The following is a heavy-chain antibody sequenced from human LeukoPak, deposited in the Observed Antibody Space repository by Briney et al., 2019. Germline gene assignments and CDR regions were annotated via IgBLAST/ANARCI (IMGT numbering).Heavy chain of an antibody. CDR1: GFTFSSYG. V-gene: IGHV3-30*02. CDR3: AKMNLGAIDY. CDR2: IRYDGSNK. D-gene: IGHD1-26*01. Sequence: GGSLRLSCAASGFTFSSYGMHWVRQAPGKGLEWVSFIRYDGSNKDYADSVKGRLIISRDNSKNTLYLQMNSLRAEDTAVYYCAKMNLGAIDYWGQGTLVTVSS. J-gene: IGHJ4*02.